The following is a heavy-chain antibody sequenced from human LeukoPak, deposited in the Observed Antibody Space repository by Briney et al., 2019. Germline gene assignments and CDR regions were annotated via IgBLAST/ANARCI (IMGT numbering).Heavy chain of an antibody. V-gene: IGHV3-9*01. Sequence: GGSLRLSCAASGFTFSSYAMSWVRQAPGEGLEWVSGISWNSGSIGYADSVKGRFTISRDNAKNSLYLQMNSLRAEDTALYYCATVVAATGYFQHWGQGTLVTVSS. CDR3: ATVVAATGYFQH. CDR2: ISWNSGSI. J-gene: IGHJ1*01. D-gene: IGHD2-15*01. CDR1: GFTFSSYA.